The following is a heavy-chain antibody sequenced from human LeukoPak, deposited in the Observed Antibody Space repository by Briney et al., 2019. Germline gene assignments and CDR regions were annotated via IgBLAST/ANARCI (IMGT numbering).Heavy chain of an antibody. J-gene: IGHJ4*02. V-gene: IGHV5-51*01. CDR2: MYPGDSDT. Sequence: GESLKISCKASGYRFTNYWIGWVRQMPGKGLEWMGIMYPGDSDTRYSPSFQGQVTISADKSISTAYLQWSSLKASDTAIYYCASQQLQWRESYYFDDWGQGTLVTVSS. D-gene: IGHD5-24*01. CDR3: ASQQLQWRESYYFDD. CDR1: GYRFTNYW.